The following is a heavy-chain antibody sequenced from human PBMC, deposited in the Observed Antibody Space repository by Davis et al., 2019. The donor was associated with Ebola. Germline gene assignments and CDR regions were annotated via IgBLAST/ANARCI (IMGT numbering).Heavy chain of an antibody. D-gene: IGHD2-2*02. J-gene: IGHJ6*03. CDR3: ARLSPDIVVVPAAIIPNYYYYYMDV. CDR1: GNNFTANC. Sequence: GESLKISCKDSGNNFTANCIAWVRQMPGKGLEWMGIICPGDSDARYSPSFQGHVSISADKSTNTAYLQWSSLKASDTAMYYCARLSPDIVVVPAAIIPNYYYYYMDVWGKGTTVTVSS. CDR2: ICPGDSDA. V-gene: IGHV5-51*01.